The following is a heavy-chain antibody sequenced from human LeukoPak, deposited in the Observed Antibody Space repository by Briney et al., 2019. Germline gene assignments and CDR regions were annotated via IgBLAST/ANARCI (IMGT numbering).Heavy chain of an antibody. CDR3: ARAYYDILTGYYPGFDP. CDR1: GGSISSYY. V-gene: IGHV4-59*01. Sequence: KSSETLSLTCTVSGGSISSYYWSWLRQPPGKGLEWIGYIYYSGSTNYNPSLKSRVTISVDTSKNQFSLKLSSVTAADTAVYYCARAYYDILTGYYPGFDPWGQGTLVTVSS. D-gene: IGHD3-9*01. J-gene: IGHJ5*02. CDR2: IYYSGST.